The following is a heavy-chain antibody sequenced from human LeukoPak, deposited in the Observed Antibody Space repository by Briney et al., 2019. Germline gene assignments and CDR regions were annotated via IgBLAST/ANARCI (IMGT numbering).Heavy chain of an antibody. CDR3: ARIHASRGDGCNLWDY. D-gene: IGHD5-24*01. CDR1: GFSLSTSGMC. V-gene: IGHV2-70*01. J-gene: IGHJ4*02. Sequence: SGPALVKPTQTLTLTCTLSGFSLSTSGMCVSWIRQPPGKALEWLALIDWDDDKYYSTSLKTRLTISKDTSKNQVFLTMTNIDPVDTATYYCARIHASRGDGCNLWDYWGQGTLVTVSS. CDR2: IDWDDDK.